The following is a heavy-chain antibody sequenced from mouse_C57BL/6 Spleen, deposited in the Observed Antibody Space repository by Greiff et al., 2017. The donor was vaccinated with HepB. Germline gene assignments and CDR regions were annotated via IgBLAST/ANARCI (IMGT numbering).Heavy chain of an antibody. CDR3: ARSGGYYSNYED. V-gene: IGHV1-53*01. Sequence: QVQLQQPGTELVKPGASVKLSCKASGYTFTSYWMHWVKQRPGQGLEWIGNINPSNGGTNYNEKFKSKATLTVDKSSSTAYIQLSSLTSEDSAVYYCARSGGYYSNYEDWGQGTTLTVSS. J-gene: IGHJ2*01. CDR1: GYTFTSYW. CDR2: INPSNGGT. D-gene: IGHD2-5*01.